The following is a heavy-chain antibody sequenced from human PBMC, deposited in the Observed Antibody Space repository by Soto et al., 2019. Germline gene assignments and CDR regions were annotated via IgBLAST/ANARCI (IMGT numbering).Heavy chain of an antibody. V-gene: IGHV3-9*01. Sequence: PGGSLRLSCAASGFTFDDYAMHWVRQAPGKGLEWVSGISWNSASMDYADSVKDRFSISRDNAENSLYLQMNILKIEDTAFYYCARSFSDSYYDLDFWGQGTLVTVLL. CDR1: GFTFDDYA. CDR2: ISWNSASM. CDR3: ARSFSDSYYDLDF. J-gene: IGHJ4*02. D-gene: IGHD1-26*01.